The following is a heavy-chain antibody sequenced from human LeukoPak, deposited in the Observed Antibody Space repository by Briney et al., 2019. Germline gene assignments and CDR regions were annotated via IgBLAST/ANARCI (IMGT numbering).Heavy chain of an antibody. CDR1: GFTFSNYE. V-gene: IGHV3-48*03. D-gene: IGHD3-3*01. J-gene: IGHJ6*02. Sequence: GGSLRLSCAASGFTFSNYEMNWVRQAPGEGLEWVSYISSSGSTIYYADSVKGRFTFSRDNAKNSLYLQMNSLRAEDTAVYYCARKSRGLENGMDVWGQGTTVTVSS. CDR3: ARKSRGLENGMDV. CDR2: ISSSGSTI.